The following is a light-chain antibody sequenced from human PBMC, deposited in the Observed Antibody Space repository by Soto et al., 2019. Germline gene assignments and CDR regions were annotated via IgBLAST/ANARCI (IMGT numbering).Light chain of an antibody. V-gene: IGKV1-5*03. CDR3: QQYNDSPWT. CDR1: QSINSW. J-gene: IGKJ1*01. CDR2: KAS. Sequence: DIQMTQSPSTLSESVGDRVTITCRASQSINSWLAWYQQKPGKAPNLLIYKASSLEGGVPSRFSGSGSGTEFTLTISSLQPDDFASYYCQQYNDSPWTFGPGTKVEIK.